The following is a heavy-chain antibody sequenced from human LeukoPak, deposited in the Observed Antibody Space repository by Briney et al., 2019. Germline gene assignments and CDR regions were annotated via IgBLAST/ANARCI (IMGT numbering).Heavy chain of an antibody. V-gene: IGHV4-34*01. D-gene: IGHD3-9*01. CDR3: ARGRPSDILTGYFTPFDY. J-gene: IGHJ4*02. Sequence: PSETLSLTCAVYGGSFSGYYWGWIRQPPGEGLEWIGEINHSGSTNYNPSLKSRVTISVDTSKNQFSLKLSSVTAADTAVYYCARGRPSDILTGYFTPFDYWGQGTLVTVSS. CDR1: GGSFSGYY. CDR2: INHSGST.